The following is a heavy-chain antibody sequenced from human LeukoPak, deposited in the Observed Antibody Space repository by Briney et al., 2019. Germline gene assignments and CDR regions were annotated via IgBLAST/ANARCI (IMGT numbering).Heavy chain of an antibody. D-gene: IGHD3-3*01. CDR3: ATGYYDFWSGSEGPFDY. CDR1: GYTLTELS. V-gene: IGHV1-24*01. CDR2: FDPEDGET. J-gene: IGHJ4*02. Sequence: ASVKVSCKVSGYTLTELSMHWVRQAPGKGLEWMGGFDPEDGETIYAQKFQGRVTMTEDTSTDTAYMELSSLRSEDTAVYYCATGYYDFWSGSEGPFDYWGQGTLATVSS.